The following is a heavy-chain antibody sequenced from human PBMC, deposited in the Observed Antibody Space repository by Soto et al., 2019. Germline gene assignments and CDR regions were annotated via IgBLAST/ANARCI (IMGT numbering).Heavy chain of an antibody. CDR1: GFTFSSYW. Sequence: EVQLVESGGALVQPGGSLRLSCAASGFTFSSYWMHWVRQAPGKGLVWVSRINGDGSTTTYADYVKGRFIISRDNSKNMLYQQKNKLTAEDTAVYYCASPRYDGSGKPFDHWGQGTLVTVSS. CDR3: ASPRYDGSGKPFDH. V-gene: IGHV3-74*01. J-gene: IGHJ4*02. D-gene: IGHD3-22*01. CDR2: INGDGSTT.